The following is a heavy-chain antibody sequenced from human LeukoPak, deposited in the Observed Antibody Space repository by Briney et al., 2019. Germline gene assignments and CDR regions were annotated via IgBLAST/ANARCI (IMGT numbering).Heavy chain of an antibody. CDR1: GYTFTGYY. CDR2: INPNSGGT. D-gene: IGHD3-22*01. V-gene: IGHV1-2*02. Sequence: APVKVSCKASGYTFTGYYMHWVRQAPGQGLEWMGWINPNSGGTNYAQKFQGRVTMTRDTSISTAYMELSRLRSDDTAVYYCARDRAEMRAYYYDSSGYSLDYWGQGTLVTVSS. J-gene: IGHJ4*02. CDR3: ARDRAEMRAYYYDSSGYSLDY.